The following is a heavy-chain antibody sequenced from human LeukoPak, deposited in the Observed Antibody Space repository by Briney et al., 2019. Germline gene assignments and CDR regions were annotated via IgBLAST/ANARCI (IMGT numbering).Heavy chain of an antibody. J-gene: IGHJ4*02. Sequence: GGSLRLSCAASGFTFSTYWMTWVRQAPGKGLEWVANMYQDGSEKYYVDSVQGRFTISRDNAKNSLYLQMNSLRAEDTAVYYCARLRVAPLFFDFWGQGTLVTVSS. CDR1: GFTFSTYW. CDR3: ARLRVAPLFFDF. D-gene: IGHD5-12*01. V-gene: IGHV3-7*04. CDR2: MYQDGSEK.